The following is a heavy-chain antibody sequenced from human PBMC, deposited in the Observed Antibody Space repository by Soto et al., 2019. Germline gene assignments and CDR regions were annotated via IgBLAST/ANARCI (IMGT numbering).Heavy chain of an antibody. CDR1: GFTFSSNS. Sequence: EVQLLESGGGLVQPGGSLRLSCAASGFTFSSNSMSWVRQAPGEGLEWVSAISDSAERIFYVDSVKGRFTISRDNSKKKLYLQMASLRAEDRAVYYCVTLALEKFDSWGQGILVIVPS. CDR3: VTLALEKFDS. V-gene: IGHV3-23*01. CDR2: ISDSAERI. J-gene: IGHJ4*02.